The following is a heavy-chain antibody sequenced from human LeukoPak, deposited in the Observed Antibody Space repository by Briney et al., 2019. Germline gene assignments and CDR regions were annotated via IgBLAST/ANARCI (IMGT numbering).Heavy chain of an antibody. V-gene: IGHV1-69*02. Sequence: SVKVSCKASGYTFTGYYMHWARQAPGQGLEWMGRIIPILGIANYAQKFQGRVTITADKSTSTAYMELSSLRSEDTAVYYCARSASSGSPFDYWGQGTLVTVSS. CDR2: IIPILGIA. CDR3: ARSASSGSPFDY. CDR1: GYTFTGYY. J-gene: IGHJ4*02. D-gene: IGHD3-22*01.